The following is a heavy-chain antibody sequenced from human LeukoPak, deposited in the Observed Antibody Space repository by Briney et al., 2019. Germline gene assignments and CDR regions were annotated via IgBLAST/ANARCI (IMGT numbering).Heavy chain of an antibody. Sequence: SETLSLTCTVSGGSISSYYWSWIRQPPGKGLEWIGSIYYSGSTYYNPSLKSRVTISVDTSKNQFSLKLSSVTAADTAVYYCARDLGSYLFDYWGQGTLVTVSS. D-gene: IGHD1-26*01. CDR3: ARDLGSYLFDY. CDR2: IYYSGST. CDR1: GGSISSYY. J-gene: IGHJ4*02. V-gene: IGHV4-59*12.